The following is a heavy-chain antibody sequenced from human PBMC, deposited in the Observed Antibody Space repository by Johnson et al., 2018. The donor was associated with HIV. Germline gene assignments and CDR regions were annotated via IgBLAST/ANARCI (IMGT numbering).Heavy chain of an antibody. V-gene: IGHV3-30*02. J-gene: IGHJ3*02. D-gene: IGHD2-15*01. CDR2: IRYDGNNE. CDR1: GFNVSSNY. Sequence: QVQVVESGGGLIQPGGSLRLSCAASGFNVSSNYMSWVRQAPGKGLEWVAFIRYDGNNEYYAGSVKGRFTISRDNSKNTLYLQMNSLRTDDTAVYYCAKERNSIVVLVAATPRRDFDMWGQGTMVTVSS. CDR3: AKERNSIVVLVAATPRRDFDM.